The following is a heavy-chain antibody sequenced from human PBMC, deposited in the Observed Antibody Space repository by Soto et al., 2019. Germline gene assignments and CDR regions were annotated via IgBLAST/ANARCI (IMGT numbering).Heavy chain of an antibody. CDR3: SRQDSDFWSGKPQYYMDV. CDR2: IRSKGNNYAT. V-gene: IGHV3-73*01. J-gene: IGHJ6*03. D-gene: IGHD3-3*01. CDR1: GFTFSGSA. Sequence: EVQLVESGGGLVQPGGSLKLSCAASGFTFSGSAMHWVRQASGKGLEWVGRIRSKGNNYATAYGASLKGRFTISRDDSNNTAYLQMNILNTEDTAVYYCSRQDSDFWSGKPQYYMDVWGKGTTVTVSS.